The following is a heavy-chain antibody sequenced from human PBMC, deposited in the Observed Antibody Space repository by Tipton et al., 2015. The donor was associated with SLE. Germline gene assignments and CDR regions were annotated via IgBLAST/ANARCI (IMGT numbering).Heavy chain of an antibody. CDR1: GFSFSDYY. D-gene: IGHD2/OR15-2a*01. J-gene: IGHJ3*02. Sequence: LRLSCAASGFSFSDYYMSWIRQAPGKGLEWIGEINHRGSTNYSPSLKGRITISVDTSKNQFSLKLSSVTAADTAVYYCARDEFRTFDIWGQGTMVTVSS. V-gene: IGHV4-34*01. CDR2: INHRGST. CDR3: ARDEFRTFDI.